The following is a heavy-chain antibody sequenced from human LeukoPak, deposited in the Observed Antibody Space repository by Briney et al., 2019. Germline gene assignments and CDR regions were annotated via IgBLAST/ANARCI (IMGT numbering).Heavy chain of an antibody. D-gene: IGHD3-10*01. V-gene: IGHV4-59*01. CDR2: IYYSGST. CDR3: ARARVRGVQDAFDI. CDR1: GGSMSSYY. Sequence: PSETLSLTCTVSGGSMSSYYWSWIRQPPGKGLEWIGYIYYSGSTNYNPSLKSRVTISVDTSKNQFSLKLSSVTAADTAVYYCARARVRGVQDAFDIWGQGTMVTVSS. J-gene: IGHJ3*02.